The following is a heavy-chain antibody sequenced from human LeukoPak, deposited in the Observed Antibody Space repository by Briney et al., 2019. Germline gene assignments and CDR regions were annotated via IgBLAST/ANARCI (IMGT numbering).Heavy chain of an antibody. J-gene: IGHJ4*02. CDR2: VRYDGSNK. Sequence: GGSLRLSCAASGFTVSSNYMSWVRQAPGKGLEWVAFVRYDGSNKYYSDSVKGRFTISRDNSKNTLFLQMNSLRPEDTAVYYCAKDLRIIEHDYWGQGTLVTVSS. D-gene: IGHD1-14*01. CDR3: AKDLRIIEHDY. CDR1: GFTVSSNY. V-gene: IGHV3-30*02.